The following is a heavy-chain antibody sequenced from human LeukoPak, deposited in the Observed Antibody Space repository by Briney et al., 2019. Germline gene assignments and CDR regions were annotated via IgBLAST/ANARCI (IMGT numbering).Heavy chain of an antibody. CDR3: ARRGVVPALNWFDP. D-gene: IGHD2-2*01. V-gene: IGHV4-39*01. CDR2: IYYSGST. Sequence: PSETLSLTCTVSGGSISSSSYYWGWIRQPPGKGLEWIGSIYYSGSTYYNPSLKSRVTISVDTSKNQFSLKLSSVTAADTAVYYCARRGVVPALNWFDPWGQGTLVTVSS. CDR1: GGSISSSSYY. J-gene: IGHJ5*02.